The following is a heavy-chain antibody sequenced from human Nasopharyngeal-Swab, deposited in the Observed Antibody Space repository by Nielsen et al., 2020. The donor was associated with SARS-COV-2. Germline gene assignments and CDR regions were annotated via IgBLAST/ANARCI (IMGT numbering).Heavy chain of an antibody. CDR1: GYTFTSYD. Sequence: ASVKVSCKASGYTFTSYDINWVRQATGQGLEWMGWMNPNSGNTGYAQKFQGRVTMTRNTSISTAYMELSSLRSEDTAVYYCARDLDRRDCSSTSCYGGYYYGMAVWGQGTTVTVSS. CDR3: ARDLDRRDCSSTSCYGGYYYGMAV. V-gene: IGHV1-8*01. J-gene: IGHJ6*02. D-gene: IGHD2-2*01. CDR2: MNPNSGNT.